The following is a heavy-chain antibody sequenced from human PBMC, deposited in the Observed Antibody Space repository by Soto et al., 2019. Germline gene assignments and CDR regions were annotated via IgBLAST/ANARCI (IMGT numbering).Heavy chain of an antibody. V-gene: IGHV3-7*03. CDR1: GFAFSSYW. Sequence: EEQLVESGGGWVQPGGSLRLSCAASGFAFSSYWMSWVRQAPGRGLEWVAKVKQDGSARYYVDSVKGRFIISRGNAKNSLVLQTNSLRLEDTAVYYCEGDDNWELGDPCGQGTLVTVSS. CDR2: VKQDGSAR. CDR3: EGDDNWELGDP. J-gene: IGHJ5*02. D-gene: IGHD1-20*01.